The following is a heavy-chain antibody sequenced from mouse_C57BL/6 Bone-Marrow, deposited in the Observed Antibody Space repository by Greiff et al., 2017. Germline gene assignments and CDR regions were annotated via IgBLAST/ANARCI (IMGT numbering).Heavy chain of an antibody. V-gene: IGHV14-4*01. J-gene: IGHJ1*03. D-gene: IGHD1-1*01. CDR2: IDPENGGT. CDR3: TTPTVVARSYWYFDV. Sequence: EVQLQESGAELVRPGASVKLSCTASGFNIKDDYMHWVKQRPEQGLEWIGWIDPENGGTEYASKFQGKATITTDTSSNTAYLQLSSLTSEDADVYYCTTPTVVARSYWYFDVWGTGTTVTVSS. CDR1: GFNIKDDY.